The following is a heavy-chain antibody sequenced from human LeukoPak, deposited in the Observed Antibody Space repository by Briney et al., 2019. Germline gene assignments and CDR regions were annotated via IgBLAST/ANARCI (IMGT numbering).Heavy chain of an antibody. CDR1: GGSISSSNW. CDR3: AREPFPPYVAAAGTAYYFDY. J-gene: IGHJ4*02. D-gene: IGHD6-13*01. CDR2: IYHSGST. V-gene: IGHV4-4*02. Sequence: PSETLSLTCTVSGGSISSSNWWSWVRQPPGKGLEWIGEIYHSGSTNYNPSLKSRVTISVDKSKNQFSLKLSSVTAADTAVYYCAREPFPPYVAAAGTAYYFDYWGQGTLVTVS.